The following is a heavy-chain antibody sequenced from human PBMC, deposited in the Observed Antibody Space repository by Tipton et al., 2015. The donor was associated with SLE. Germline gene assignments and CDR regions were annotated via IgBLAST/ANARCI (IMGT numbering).Heavy chain of an antibody. Sequence: TLSLTCAVYGGSFSGYYWSWIRQPPGKGLEWIGEINHRGSTNYNPSLKSRVTISVDTSKNQFSLKLSSVTAADTAVYYCARARTYPYYYDSIGYHPNWGQGTLVTVSS. J-gene: IGHJ4*02. CDR2: INHRGST. V-gene: IGHV4-34*01. CDR3: ARARTYPYYYDSIGYHPN. D-gene: IGHD3-22*01. CDR1: GGSFSGYY.